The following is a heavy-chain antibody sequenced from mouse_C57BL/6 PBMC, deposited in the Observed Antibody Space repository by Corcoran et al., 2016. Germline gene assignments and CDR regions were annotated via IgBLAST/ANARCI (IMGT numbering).Heavy chain of an antibody. Sequence: QVQLQQSGPELVKPGASVKISCKASGYSFTSYYIHWVKQRPGQGLERIGWIYPGSGNTKYNEKFKGKATLTADTSSSTAYMQLSSLTSEDSAVYYCARVDYDETRPGGFAYWGQGTLVTVSA. J-gene: IGHJ3*01. CDR2: IYPGSGNT. D-gene: IGHD2-4*01. CDR1: GYSFTSYY. V-gene: IGHV1-66*01. CDR3: ARVDYDETRPGGFAY.